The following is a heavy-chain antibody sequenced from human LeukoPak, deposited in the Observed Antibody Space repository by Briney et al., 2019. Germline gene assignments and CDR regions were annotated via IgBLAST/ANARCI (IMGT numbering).Heavy chain of an antibody. CDR3: ARMMVRGVIYWFDP. V-gene: IGHV4-59*01. J-gene: IGHJ5*02. CDR1: GGSISSYY. Sequence: SETLSLTCTVSGGSISSYYWSWIRQPPGKGLEWIGYIYYSGSTNYNPSLKSRVTISVDTSKNQFSLKLSSVTDADTAVYYCARMMVRGVIYWFDPWGQGTLVTVSS. CDR2: IYYSGST. D-gene: IGHD3-10*01.